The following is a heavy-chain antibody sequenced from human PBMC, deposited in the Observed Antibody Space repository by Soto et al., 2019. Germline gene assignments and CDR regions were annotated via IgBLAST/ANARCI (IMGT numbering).Heavy chain of an antibody. CDR3: ARGWGYDSTDYYYAY. Sequence: QAQLVQSGAEVRKPGSSVRVSCKASGGSFNRHTISWVRQAPGQGLEWMGGIIPIFGTANHAQKFQGRVTIIADESTSTVYMELSILRSDDTAIYYCARGWGYDSTDYYYAYWGQGTLVIVSS. V-gene: IGHV1-69*01. D-gene: IGHD3-22*01. CDR1: GGSFNRHT. CDR2: IIPIFGTA. J-gene: IGHJ4*02.